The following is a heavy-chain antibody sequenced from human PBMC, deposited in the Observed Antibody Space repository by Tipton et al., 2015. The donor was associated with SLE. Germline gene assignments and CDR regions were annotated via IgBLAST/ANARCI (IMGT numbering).Heavy chain of an antibody. V-gene: IGHV3-33*06. CDR3: AKESLVGGSYGYGGIDV. D-gene: IGHD3-16*01. CDR1: GFTFGSYA. CDR2: IWYDESIK. Sequence: SLRLSCAASGFTFGSYAMSWVRQAPGKGLEWVAVIWYDESIKSYAESVKGRFTISRDNSKNTLFLQMNRLRAEDTAVYYCAKESLVGGSYGYGGIDVWGQGTMVTVSS. J-gene: IGHJ3*01.